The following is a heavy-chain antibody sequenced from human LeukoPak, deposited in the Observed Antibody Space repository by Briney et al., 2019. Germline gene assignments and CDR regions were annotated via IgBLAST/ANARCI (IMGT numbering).Heavy chain of an antibody. D-gene: IGHD6-13*01. CDR1: GYTFSNYY. J-gene: IGHJ3*02. CDR3: ARGSPVATAGATGRHAFDI. V-gene: IGHV1-2*02. Sequence: ASVKVSCKASGYTFSNYYIHWVRQAPGQGLEWMGWINPNSGGTKYAQKFHGRVTMTRDTSISTAYMELSGLRSDDTAVYYCARGSPVATAGATGRHAFDIWGQETMVTVSS. CDR2: INPNSGGT.